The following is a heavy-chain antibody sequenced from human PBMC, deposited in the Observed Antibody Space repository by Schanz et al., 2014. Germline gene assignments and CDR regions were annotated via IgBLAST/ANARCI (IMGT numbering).Heavy chain of an antibody. J-gene: IGHJ4*02. CDR2: MSYDGSIK. D-gene: IGHD3-9*01. CDR3: AKQIHYDILTVTRN. Sequence: QVQLVESGGGVVQPGRSLRLSCAASGFTFSSYGMHWVRQAPGKGLEWVAAMSYDGSIKYYGDSVKGRFTMSRDNSKNTLYLQMNSLRDEDTAVYYCAKQIHYDILTVTRNWGQGTLVTVSS. V-gene: IGHV3-33*06. CDR1: GFTFSSYG.